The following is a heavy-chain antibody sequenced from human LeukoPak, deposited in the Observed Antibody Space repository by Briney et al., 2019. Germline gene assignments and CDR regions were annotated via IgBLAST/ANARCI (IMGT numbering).Heavy chain of an antibody. CDR2: IYSGGST. J-gene: IGHJ4*02. D-gene: IGHD2-21*02. CDR3: ARGGDFRPFDY. V-gene: IGHV3-53*01. Sequence: GGSLRLSCAASGFTVSSNYMSWVRPAPGKGLEWVSVIYSGGSTYYADSVKGRFTISRDNSKNTLYLQMNSLRAEDTAVYYCARGGDFRPFDYWGQGTLVTVSP. CDR1: GFTVSSNY.